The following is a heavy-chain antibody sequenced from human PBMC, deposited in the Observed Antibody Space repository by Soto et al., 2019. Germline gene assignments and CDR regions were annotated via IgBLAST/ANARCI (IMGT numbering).Heavy chain of an antibody. J-gene: IGHJ1*01. CDR3: ARGGSTWLEYFQH. V-gene: IGHV4-59*01. CDR2: IYASGST. Sequence: SETLSLTCTVSGGPISSYYWSWIRQPPGKGLEWIGYIYASGSTNYNPSLKSRITISVDTSKNQFSLKLSSVTAADTAVYYCARGGSTWLEYFQHWGQGTLVTVSS. CDR1: GGPISSYY. D-gene: IGHD6-13*01.